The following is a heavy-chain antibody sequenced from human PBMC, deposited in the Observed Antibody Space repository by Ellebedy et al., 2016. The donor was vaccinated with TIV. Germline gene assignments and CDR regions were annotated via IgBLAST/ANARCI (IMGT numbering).Heavy chain of an antibody. V-gene: IGHV1-8*01. CDR1: GYTFTNYD. Sequence: ASVKVSCKASGYTFTNYDINWVRQATGQGLEWMGWMNPNSGNTGYAQKFQGRVTITADKSTSTAYMELSSLRSEDTGVYYCARAEDTAMVFDYWGQGTLVTVSS. CDR3: ARAEDTAMVFDY. J-gene: IGHJ4*02. D-gene: IGHD5-18*01. CDR2: MNPNSGNT.